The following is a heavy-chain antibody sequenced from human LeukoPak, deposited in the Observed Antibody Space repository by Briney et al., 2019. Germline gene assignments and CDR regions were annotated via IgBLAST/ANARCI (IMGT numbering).Heavy chain of an antibody. CDR2: MNPNSGNT. CDR3: ARGPNKSDGGNSGSAWFDP. CDR1: GYTFTTYD. D-gene: IGHD4-23*01. J-gene: IGHJ5*02. Sequence: DSVTVSCKASGYTFTTYDINWVRQATGQGLEWMGWMNPNSGNTGYAQKFQGRVTMTRNTSISTAYTELRSLRSEDTAVYYCARGPNKSDGGNSGSAWFDPWGQGTLVTVSS. V-gene: IGHV1-8*01.